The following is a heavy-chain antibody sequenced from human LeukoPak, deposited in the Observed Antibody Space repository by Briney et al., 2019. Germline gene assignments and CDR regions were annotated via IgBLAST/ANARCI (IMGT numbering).Heavy chain of an antibody. D-gene: IGHD3-3*01. CDR2: IYSGGST. J-gene: IGHJ6*02. V-gene: IGHV3-66*01. Sequence: GGSLRLSCTASGFTVSSNYMSWVRQAPGKGLEWVSVIYSGGSTYYADSVKGRLTISRDNSKNTLYLQMNSLRAEDSAVYYCARAGRGYDFWSGSDYYYGMDVWGQGTTVTVSS. CDR1: GFTVSSNY. CDR3: ARAGRGYDFWSGSDYYYGMDV.